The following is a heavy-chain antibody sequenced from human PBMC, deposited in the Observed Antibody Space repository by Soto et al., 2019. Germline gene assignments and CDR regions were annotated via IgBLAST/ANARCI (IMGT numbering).Heavy chain of an antibody. Sequence: GSLRLSCAASGFSFDSYWMHWVRQAPGQGPMWVSRIDYDGTTTNYADSVKGRFTISRDNAKSTLYLQMNSLRPEDTAVYYCTRGPRASSGGTGAYWGKGTLVTVSS. CDR3: TRGPRASSGGTGAY. D-gene: IGHD2-2*01. CDR2: IDYDGTTT. V-gene: IGHV3-74*01. CDR1: GFSFDSYW. J-gene: IGHJ1*01.